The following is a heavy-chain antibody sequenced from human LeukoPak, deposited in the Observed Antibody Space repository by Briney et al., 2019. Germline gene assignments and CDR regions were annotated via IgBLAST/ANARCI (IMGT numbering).Heavy chain of an antibody. CDR1: GGSFSGYY. J-gene: IGHJ4*02. Sequence: SSETLSLTCAVYGGSFSGYYWSWIRQPPGKGLEWIGEINHSGSTNYNPSLKSRVTISVDTSKNQFSLKLSSVTAADTAVYYCARPTYSGSFDYWGQGTLVTVSS. D-gene: IGHD1-26*01. CDR3: ARPTYSGSFDY. CDR2: INHSGST. V-gene: IGHV4-34*01.